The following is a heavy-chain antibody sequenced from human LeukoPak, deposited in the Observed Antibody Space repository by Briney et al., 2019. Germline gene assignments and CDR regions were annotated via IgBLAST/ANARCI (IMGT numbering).Heavy chain of an antibody. Sequence: GGSLRLSCAASGFTFDDYGMSWVRQAPGKGLEWVSGINWNGGSTGYADSVKGRFTISRDNAKNSLYLQMNSLRAEDTALYHCARERDRNWNYEMPTWGQGTLVTVSS. J-gene: IGHJ5*02. V-gene: IGHV3-20*01. D-gene: IGHD1-7*01. CDR3: ARERDRNWNYEMPT. CDR2: INWNGGST. CDR1: GFTFDDYG.